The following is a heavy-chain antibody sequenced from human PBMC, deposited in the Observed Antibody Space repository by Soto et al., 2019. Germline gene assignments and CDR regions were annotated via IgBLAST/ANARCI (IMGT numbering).Heavy chain of an antibody. CDR3: AKASWNLYWYFDL. CDR2: ISGSGGST. CDR1: GFTFSSYA. Sequence: EVQLLESGGGLVQPGGSLRLSCAASGFTFSSYAMSWVRQAPGKGLEWVSAISGSGGSTYYADSVKGRFTISRDNSKNTLYLQMNSLRAEDTAVYYCAKASWNLYWYFDLWGRCTLVTVSS. J-gene: IGHJ2*01. D-gene: IGHD1-1*01. V-gene: IGHV3-23*01.